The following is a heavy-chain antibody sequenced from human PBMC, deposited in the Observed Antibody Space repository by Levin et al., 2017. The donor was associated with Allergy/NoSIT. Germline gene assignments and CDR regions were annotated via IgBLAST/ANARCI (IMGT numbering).Heavy chain of an antibody. Sequence: GGSLRLSCKGSGYSFTNYWIGWVRQMPGKGLEWMGIIYPGDSDSKYSPSFQGQVTISADNSISTAYLQWSSLKASDTAMYFCARRGQGYFDSWGQGTRVTVSS. CDR1: GYSFTNYW. J-gene: IGHJ4*02. V-gene: IGHV5-51*01. CDR2: IYPGDSDS. CDR3: ARRGQGYFDS.